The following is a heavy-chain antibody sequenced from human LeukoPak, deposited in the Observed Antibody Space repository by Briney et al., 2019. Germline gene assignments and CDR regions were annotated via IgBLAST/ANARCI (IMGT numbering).Heavy chain of an antibody. Sequence: GGSLRLSCAASGFTFSSYGMHWVRQAPGKGLEWVAFIRYDGSNKYYADSVKGRFTISRDNAKNSLYLQMNSLRAEDTAVYYCARDGRGAAPENYFVVGLLGYWGQGTLVTVSS. J-gene: IGHJ4*02. V-gene: IGHV3-30*02. CDR2: IRYDGSNK. CDR3: ARDGRGAAPENYFVVGLLGY. CDR1: GFTFSSYG. D-gene: IGHD2/OR15-2a*01.